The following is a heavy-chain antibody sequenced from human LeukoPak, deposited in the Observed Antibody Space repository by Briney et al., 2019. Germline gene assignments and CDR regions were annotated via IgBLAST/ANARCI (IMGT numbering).Heavy chain of an antibody. V-gene: IGHV4-39*01. Sequence: NPSETLSLACTVSGGPISSSSYYWGWIRQPPGKGLEWIGSIYYSGSTYYNPSLKSRVTISVDTSKNQFSLKLSSVTAADTAVYYCARYQQLSRTTNYWGQGTLVTASS. J-gene: IGHJ4*02. CDR3: ARYQQLSRTTNY. CDR1: GGPISSSSYY. D-gene: IGHD5-18*01. CDR2: IYYSGST.